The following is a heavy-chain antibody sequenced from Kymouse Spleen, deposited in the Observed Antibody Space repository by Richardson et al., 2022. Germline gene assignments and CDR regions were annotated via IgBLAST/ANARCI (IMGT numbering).Heavy chain of an antibody. J-gene: IGHJ4*02. V-gene: IGHV4-34*01. Sequence: QVQLQQWGAGLLKPSETLSLTCAVYGGSFSGYYWSWIRQPPGKGLEWIGEINHSGSTNYNPSLKSRVTISVDTSKNQFSLKLSSVTAADTAVYYCARWGEYSSSVDIVATTRGDYWGQGTLVTVSS. D-gene: IGHD5-12*01. CDR1: GGSFSGYY. CDR2: INHSGST. CDR3: ARWGEYSSSVDIVATTRGDY.